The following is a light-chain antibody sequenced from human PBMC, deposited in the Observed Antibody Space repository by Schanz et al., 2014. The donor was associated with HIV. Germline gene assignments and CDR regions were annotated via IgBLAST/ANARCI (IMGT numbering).Light chain of an antibody. CDR1: QFVTNN. J-gene: IGKJ4*01. CDR3: QQSYTKPLT. Sequence: DIQMTQFPSSLSASVGDTVTITCRARQFVTNNLNWYHQKPGESPKLLISAASSLQTGVPSRFSGSGYGTLFTLSIRSLQPEDFGYYYCQQSYTKPLTFGGGTKVEVK. CDR2: AAS. V-gene: IGKV1-39*01.